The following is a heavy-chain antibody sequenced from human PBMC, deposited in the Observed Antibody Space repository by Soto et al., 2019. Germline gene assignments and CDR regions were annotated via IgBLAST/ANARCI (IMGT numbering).Heavy chain of an antibody. Sequence: GGSLRLSCAASGFVFSDYYMTWIRQAPGKGLEWVSVIYSGGSTYYADSVKGRFTISRDNSKNPLYLQMNSLRAEDTAMYYCARDGQYYYGMDVWGQGTTVTVSS. CDR3: ARDGQYYYGMDV. V-gene: IGHV3-53*01. J-gene: IGHJ6*02. CDR1: GFVFSDYY. CDR2: IYSGGST.